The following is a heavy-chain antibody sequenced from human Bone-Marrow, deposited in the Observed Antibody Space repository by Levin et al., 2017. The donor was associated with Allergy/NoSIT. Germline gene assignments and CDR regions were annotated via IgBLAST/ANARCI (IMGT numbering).Heavy chain of an antibody. CDR1: GYIFSNSY. J-gene: IGHJ4*02. D-gene: IGHD4-11*01. Sequence: GASVKVSCKTSGYIFSNSYISWVRQAPGQGLEWMGWMSVYTGNTNYARKVQGRVTMTSDASTNTAYMELRSLRSDDTAIYYCARDTIDYSLGSRSRYFDHWGQGTLVTVSS. CDR3: ARDTIDYSLGSRSRYFDH. V-gene: IGHV1-18*01. CDR2: MSVYTGNT.